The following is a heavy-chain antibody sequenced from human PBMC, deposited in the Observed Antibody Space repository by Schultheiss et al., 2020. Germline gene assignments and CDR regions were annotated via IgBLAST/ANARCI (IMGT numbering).Heavy chain of an antibody. CDR2: IYYSGST. D-gene: IGHD6-19*01. V-gene: IGHV4-59*01. J-gene: IGHJ4*02. CDR3: ATQDHSSGWYS. CDR1: GGSISSYY. Sequence: LETLSLTCTVSGGSISSYYWSWIRQPPGKGLEWIGYIYYSGSTNYNPSLKNRVTISVDTSKNQFSLKLYSVTAADTAVYYCATQDHSSGWYSWGQGTLVTVSS.